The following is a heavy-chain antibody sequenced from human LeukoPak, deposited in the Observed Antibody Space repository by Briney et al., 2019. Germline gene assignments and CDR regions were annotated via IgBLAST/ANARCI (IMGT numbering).Heavy chain of an antibody. J-gene: IGHJ4*02. CDR2: VSYSGSA. Sequence: SETLSLTCSVSGGSISPYYWSWVRQPPGKGLEWIGYVSYSGSADYSPSLKSRVIISIDTSKNQFSLRLSSLTAADTAVYYCARENDRYGRIDYWGQGTQVTVSS. V-gene: IGHV4-59*01. D-gene: IGHD5-18*01. CDR3: ARENDRYGRIDY. CDR1: GGSISPYY.